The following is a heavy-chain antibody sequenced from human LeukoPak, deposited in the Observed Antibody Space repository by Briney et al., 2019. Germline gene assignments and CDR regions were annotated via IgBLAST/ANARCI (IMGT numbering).Heavy chain of an antibody. J-gene: IGHJ3*02. CDR3: AKSNGYGLIDI. CDR2: IFYSGST. V-gene: IGHV4-59*11. D-gene: IGHD3-22*01. CDR1: GVSISTHY. Sequence: SETLSLTCTVSGVSISTHYWGWVRQPPGKALEWIGNIFYSGSTYYSPSLKSRVTISLDTSRNQFSLELNSVTAADTAVYYCAKSNGYGLIDIWGQGTMVTVSS.